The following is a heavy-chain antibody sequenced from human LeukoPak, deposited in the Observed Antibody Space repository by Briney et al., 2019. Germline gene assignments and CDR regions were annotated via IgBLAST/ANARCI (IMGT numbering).Heavy chain of an antibody. Sequence: GGSLRLSCAASGFTFSSYAMSWVRQAPGKGLEWVSAISGSGGSTYYADSVKGRFTISRDNSKNTLYLQMNSLRAEDTAVYYCARDCSGGSCYFPYFDYWGQGTLVTVSS. CDR2: ISGSGGST. D-gene: IGHD2-15*01. V-gene: IGHV3-23*01. CDR1: GFTFSSYA. J-gene: IGHJ4*02. CDR3: ARDCSGGSCYFPYFDY.